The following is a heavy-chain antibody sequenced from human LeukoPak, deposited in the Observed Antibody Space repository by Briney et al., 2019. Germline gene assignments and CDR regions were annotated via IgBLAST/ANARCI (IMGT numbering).Heavy chain of an antibody. CDR1: GYTFTAYY. CDR3: AREGAPQLSSYFDH. CDR2: INPNTGGT. V-gene: IGHV1-2*02. Sequence: ASVTVSCKASGYTFTAYYIHWVRQAPGQGLEWMGWINPNTGGTNFAQRFQGRVTMTRDTSINTAYMELSSLRSDDTAMYYCAREGAPQLSSYFDHWGQGTLVTVSS. J-gene: IGHJ4*02. D-gene: IGHD1-1*01.